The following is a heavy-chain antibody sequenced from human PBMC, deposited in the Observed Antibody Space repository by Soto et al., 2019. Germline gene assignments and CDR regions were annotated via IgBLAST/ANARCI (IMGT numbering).Heavy chain of an antibody. D-gene: IGHD6-13*01. Sequence: SETLSLTCTVSGGSISSYSWSWIRQPAGKGLEWIGRMYPSGSTNNNPSLKSRVIMSIDTSKNQFSLKLTSVTAADTAMYFCARTLTAAGTENWFDPWGQ. J-gene: IGHJ5*02. V-gene: IGHV4-4*07. CDR1: GGSISSYS. CDR2: MYPSGST. CDR3: ARTLTAAGTENWFDP.